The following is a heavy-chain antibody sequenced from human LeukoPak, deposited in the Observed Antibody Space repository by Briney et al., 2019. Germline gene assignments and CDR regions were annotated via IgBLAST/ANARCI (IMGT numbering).Heavy chain of an antibody. J-gene: IGHJ4*02. V-gene: IGHV1-24*01. D-gene: IGHD3-3*01. CDR3: ATYSGYYYY. CDR1: GYTLTELA. CDR2: FDPEDGET. Sequence: ASVKVSCKVSGYTLTELAMHWVRQAPGEGLEWMGGFDPEDGETVYAQKFQGRVTMTEDTSTDTAYMELSSLRSEDTAVYFCATYSGYYYYWGQGTLVTVSS.